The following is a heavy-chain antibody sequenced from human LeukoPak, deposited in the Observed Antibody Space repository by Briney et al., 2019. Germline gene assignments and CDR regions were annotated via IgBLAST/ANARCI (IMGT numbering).Heavy chain of an antibody. CDR1: GGSITNYY. D-gene: IGHD2-2*01. Sequence: SETLSLTCTVSGGSITNYYWSWIRQPPGKGLEWIGYIYYSGSTNHNPSLKSRVTISVDTSKNQFSLNLSSMTAADTAVYYCASMAYCSRTTCPADYWGQGTLVTVSS. V-gene: IGHV4-59*01. CDR2: IYYSGST. J-gene: IGHJ4*02. CDR3: ASMAYCSRTTCPADY.